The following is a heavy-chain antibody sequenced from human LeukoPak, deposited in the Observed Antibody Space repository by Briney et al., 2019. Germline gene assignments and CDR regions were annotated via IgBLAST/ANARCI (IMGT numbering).Heavy chain of an antibody. CDR3: ATALGFLEWPDNPYYYYMDV. V-gene: IGHV1-2*02. J-gene: IGHJ6*03. CDR1: GYTFTGYY. D-gene: IGHD3-3*01. CDR2: INPNSGGT. Sequence: GASVKVSCKASGYTFTGYYMHWVRQAPGQGLEWMGWINPNSGGTNYAQKFQGRVTMTRDTSISTAYMELSRLRSDDTAVYYCATALGFLEWPDNPYYYYMDVWGKGTTVTVSS.